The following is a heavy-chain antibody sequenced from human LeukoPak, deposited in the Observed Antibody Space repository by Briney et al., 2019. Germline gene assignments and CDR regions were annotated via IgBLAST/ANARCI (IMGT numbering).Heavy chain of an antibody. D-gene: IGHD6-19*01. Sequence: ASVKVSCRASGHTFIGYYMHWVRQAPGQGLEWMGWINPNSGDTNYAQKFQGRVTMTRDTSISTAYMDLSRLRSDDTAVYYCARMIAVAGDAFDIWGQGTMVTVSS. CDR1: GHTFIGYY. J-gene: IGHJ3*02. V-gene: IGHV1-2*02. CDR3: ARMIAVAGDAFDI. CDR2: INPNSGDT.